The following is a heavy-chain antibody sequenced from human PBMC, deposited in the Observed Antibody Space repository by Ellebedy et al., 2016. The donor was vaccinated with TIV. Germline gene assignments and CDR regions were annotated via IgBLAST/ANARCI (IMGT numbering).Heavy chain of an antibody. V-gene: IGHV1-3*01. J-gene: IGHJ6*02. CDR1: GYTFTSYA. CDR2: INAGNGNT. D-gene: IGHD6-19*01. Sequence: ASVKVSCXASGYTFTSYAMHWVRQAPGQRLEWMGWINAGNGNTKYSQKFQGRVTITRDTSASTAYMELSSLRSEDTAVYYCARGSAATSGWFPGNYYYYGMDVWGQGTTVTVSS. CDR3: ARGSAATSGWFPGNYYYYGMDV.